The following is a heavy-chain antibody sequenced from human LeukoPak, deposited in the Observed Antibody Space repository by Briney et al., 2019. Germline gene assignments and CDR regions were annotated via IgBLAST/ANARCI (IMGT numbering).Heavy chain of an antibody. CDR2: ISSSSSYI. CDR3: TREDYGSVSYRDHYYFYYMDV. Sequence: PGGSLRPSCAASGITISSYSMNWLRQAPGKGLEWVSSISSSSSYIYYADSVKGRFTISRDNAKNSQYLQMNSLRADDTAVYYSTREDYGSVSYRDHYYFYYMDVWGKGTPVTVSS. D-gene: IGHD3-10*01. V-gene: IGHV3-21*01. J-gene: IGHJ6*03. CDR1: GITISSYS.